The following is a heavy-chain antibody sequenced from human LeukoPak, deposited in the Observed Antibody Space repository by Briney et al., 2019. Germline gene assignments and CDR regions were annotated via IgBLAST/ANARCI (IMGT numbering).Heavy chain of an antibody. CDR1: GHTFTSYY. CDR3: ARCSPGDSSNFYAVLQY. CDR2: INPSGSSA. V-gene: IGHV1-46*01. Sequence: ASVKVSCKASGHTFTSYYMHWVRQAPGQGLEWMGFINPSGSSAAYAQKFQGRLTMTRDMFTSTDYMELTSLTSDDTAVYYCARCSPGDSSNFYAVLQYWGQGTQVTVST. J-gene: IGHJ4*02. D-gene: IGHD3-22*01.